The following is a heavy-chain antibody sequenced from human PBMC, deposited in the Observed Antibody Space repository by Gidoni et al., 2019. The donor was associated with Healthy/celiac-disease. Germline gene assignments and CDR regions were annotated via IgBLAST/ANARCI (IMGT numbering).Heavy chain of an antibody. V-gene: IGHV1-24*01. Sequence: QLVAFGSDVKQPVASLKVSCKVSRYTLPEFSIPWVPQAPGKGLEWMGGFDPEDGETIYAKKFQGRVTMIEDTATDTAYMELSSLRSEDTAVYDCATEAKGRASHYDYIWGSYRYWGQGTLVTVSS. CDR1: RYTLPEFS. D-gene: IGHD3-16*02. J-gene: IGHJ4*02. CDR3: ATEAKGRASHYDYIWGSYRY. CDR2: FDPEDGET.